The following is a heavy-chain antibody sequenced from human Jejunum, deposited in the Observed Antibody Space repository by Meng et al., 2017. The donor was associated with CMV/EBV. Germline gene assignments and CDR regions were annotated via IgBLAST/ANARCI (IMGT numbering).Heavy chain of an antibody. D-gene: IGHD6-6*01. Sequence: SGASVSSGSYFWSWIRQPPGKGLESIGYIYYSGNTNYNPSLKSRATISVDTSKNQFSLRLRSVTAADTAVYYCARVVLYHYGMDVWGHGTTVTVSS. J-gene: IGHJ6*02. CDR2: IYYSGNT. CDR3: ARVVLYHYGMDV. CDR1: GASVSSGSYF. V-gene: IGHV4-61*01.